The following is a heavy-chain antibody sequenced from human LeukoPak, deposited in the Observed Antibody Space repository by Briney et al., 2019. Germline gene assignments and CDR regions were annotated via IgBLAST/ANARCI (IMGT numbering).Heavy chain of an antibody. CDR1: GFTFSNYW. CDR3: AKDRVDFDWLERPRPATFDY. CDR2: INSDGINT. J-gene: IGHJ4*02. V-gene: IGHV3-74*01. D-gene: IGHD3-9*01. Sequence: TGGSLRLSCAASGFTFSNYWMHWVRQAPGKGLVWVSRINSDGINTSYADSVKGRFTISRDNSKNTLYLQMNSLRAEDTAVYYCAKDRVDFDWLERPRPATFDYWGQGTLVTVSS.